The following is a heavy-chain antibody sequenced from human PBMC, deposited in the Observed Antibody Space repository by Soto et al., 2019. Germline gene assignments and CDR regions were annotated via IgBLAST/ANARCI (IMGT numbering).Heavy chain of an antibody. CDR3: ATLYHDFWSGHPNYFDY. CDR1: GFTFSTDA. Sequence: EVLLLESGGGLVQPGGSLRLSCAASGFTFSTDAMSWVRQAPGNGLEWVSAISAGGGTTSYADSVKGRFIISRDNYKNPLYLQMNRLIAEDTAVYYCATLYHDFWSGHPNYFDYWGQGTLVTVSS. J-gene: IGHJ4*02. D-gene: IGHD3-3*01. CDR2: ISAGGGTT. V-gene: IGHV3-23*01.